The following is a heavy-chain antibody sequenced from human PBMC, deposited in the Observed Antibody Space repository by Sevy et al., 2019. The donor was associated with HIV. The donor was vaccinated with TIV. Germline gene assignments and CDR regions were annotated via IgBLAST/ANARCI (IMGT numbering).Heavy chain of an antibody. CDR2: VGPAGDT. J-gene: IGHJ6*02. CDR3: TRSGGYSDYGMDV. CDR1: GFTFITYD. V-gene: IGHV3-13*01. Sequence: GGSLRLSCAASGFTFITYDMHWVRHVTGKGLEWVSGVGPAGDTFYPGSVKGRFTISRENVKNSLYLQMNNLRAGDTVVYYCTRSGGYSDYGMDVWGQGTTVTVSS. D-gene: IGHD5-12*01.